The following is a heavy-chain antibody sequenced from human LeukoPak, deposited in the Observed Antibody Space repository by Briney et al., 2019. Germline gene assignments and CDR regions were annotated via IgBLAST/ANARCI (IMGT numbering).Heavy chain of an antibody. V-gene: IGHV1-24*01. CDR2: FDPEDGET. D-gene: IGHD3-22*01. Sequence: ASVNVSCKVSGYTLTELSMHWVRQAPGKGLERMGGFDPEDGETIYAQKFQGRVTMTEDTSTDTAYMELSSLRSEDTAVYYCATEVYDSSGYGAEETRSLDYWGQGTLVTVSS. CDR1: GYTLTELS. CDR3: ATEVYDSSGYGAEETRSLDY. J-gene: IGHJ4*02.